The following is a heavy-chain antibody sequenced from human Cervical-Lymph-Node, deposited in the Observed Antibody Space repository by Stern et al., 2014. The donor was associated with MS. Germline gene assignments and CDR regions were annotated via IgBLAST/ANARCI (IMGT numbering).Heavy chain of an antibody. CDR3: YGIDV. CDR1: GFRFDDYA. Sequence: VQLVQSGGDLVQPGRSLRLSCAASGFRFDDYAMYWVRQAPGKGLEWVSGISWSSGKIGYADSVKGRFTISRDNVKNSLFLQMNSLRSEDTASYYYYGIDVWGQGTRVTVSS. V-gene: IGHV3-9*01. J-gene: IGHJ6*02. CDR2: ISWSSGKI.